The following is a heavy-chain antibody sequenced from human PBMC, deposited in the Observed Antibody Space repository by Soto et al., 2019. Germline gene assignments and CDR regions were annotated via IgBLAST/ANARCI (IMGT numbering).Heavy chain of an antibody. V-gene: IGHV3-48*03. Sequence: RLACASSVFTLSSYEMTLVRQAPGKGLEWVSDIGKSGSNIYNADSVKGRFTISRDNARNSLYLQMNSLRGEDTAVYYCARIRRTFDSYGLDVWGQGTTVTVSS. J-gene: IGHJ6*02. D-gene: IGHD3-3*01. CDR1: VFTLSSYE. CDR2: IGKSGSNI. CDR3: ARIRRTFDSYGLDV.